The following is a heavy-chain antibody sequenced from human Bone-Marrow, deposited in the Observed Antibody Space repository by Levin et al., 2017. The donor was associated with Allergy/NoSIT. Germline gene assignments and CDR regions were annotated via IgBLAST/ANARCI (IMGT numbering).Heavy chain of an antibody. CDR2: ISYDGGKT. CDR3: ANGISYGDYATSYDS. J-gene: IGHJ4*02. V-gene: IGHV3-30*18. Sequence: GGSLRLSCAASGFTFRSFGMHWVRQAPGKGLEWVAFISYDGGKTNYADSVKGRFAISRDNSKNTLDLQMNSLSSEDTAVYYCANGISYGDYATSYDSWAQGSLGTVSS. D-gene: IGHD4-17*01. CDR1: GFTFRSFG.